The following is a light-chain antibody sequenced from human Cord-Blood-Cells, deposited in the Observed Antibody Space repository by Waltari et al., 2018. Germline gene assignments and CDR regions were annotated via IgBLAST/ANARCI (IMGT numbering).Light chain of an antibody. CDR3: CSYAGSYTYV. CDR1: SSDVGGYNY. J-gene: IGLJ1*01. CDR2: DVS. V-gene: IGLV2-11*01. Sequence: QSALTQPRSVSGSPGQSVTISCTGTSSDVGGYNYFSCYQQHPGKAPNILIYDVSRRPAGVPDRFSGSKSGNTASLTISGLQAEDEADYYCCSYAGSYTYVFGTGTKVTVL.